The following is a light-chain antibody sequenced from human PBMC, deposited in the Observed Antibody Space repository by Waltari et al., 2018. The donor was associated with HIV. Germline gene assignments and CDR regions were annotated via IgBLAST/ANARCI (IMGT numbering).Light chain of an antibody. CDR3: QQYYSTPYT. V-gene: IGKV4-1*01. Sequence: DIVMTQSPDSLAVSLGERATINCKSSQSVLYSSHNKNYLAWYQQKPGQPPKLLIYWASTRESGVPDRFSGSGSGTDFTLTISSLQAEDVAVYYCQQYYSTPYTFGQGTKLEIK. CDR2: WAS. CDR1: QSVLYSSHNKNY. J-gene: IGKJ2*01.